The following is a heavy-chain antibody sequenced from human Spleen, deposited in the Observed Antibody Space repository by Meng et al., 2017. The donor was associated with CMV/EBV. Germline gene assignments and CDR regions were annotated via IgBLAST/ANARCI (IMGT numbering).Heavy chain of an antibody. J-gene: IGHJ4*02. V-gene: IGHV3-74*01. CDR3: ARDLGYCGVSGC. CDR1: GFTFSTSW. D-gene: IGHD2-21*01. CDR2: INPDGSRT. Sequence: CAASGFTFSTSWMHWVRQTPGKGLVWISHINPDGSRTNYADSVKGRFTISRDNARNTVYLQMHSLRPEDTAVYSCARDLGYCGVSGCWGQGTLVTVSS.